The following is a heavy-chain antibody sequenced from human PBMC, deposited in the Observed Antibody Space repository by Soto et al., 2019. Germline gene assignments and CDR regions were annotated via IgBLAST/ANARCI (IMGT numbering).Heavy chain of an antibody. J-gene: IGHJ6*02. Sequence: ASVKVACKASGYTFTSYYMHWVRQAPGQGLEWMGIINPSGGSTIYAQKFQGRVTMTRDTSTSTVYMELSSLRSEDTAVYYCARVYGSGSYYNEDYYYGMDVWGQGTTVTVSS. CDR3: ARVYGSGSYYNEDYYYGMDV. D-gene: IGHD3-10*01. V-gene: IGHV1-46*01. CDR1: GYTFTSYY. CDR2: INPSGGST.